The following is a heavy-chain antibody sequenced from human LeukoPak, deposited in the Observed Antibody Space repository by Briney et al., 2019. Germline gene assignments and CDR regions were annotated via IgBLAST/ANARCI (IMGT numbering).Heavy chain of an antibody. CDR3: AREEVAAAADSFDY. D-gene: IGHD6-13*01. V-gene: IGHV3-7*01. CDR2: IKQDGSEK. Sequence: GGSLRLSCAASGFTFSSYWMSWVRQAPGKGLEWVANIKQDGSEKYYVDSVKGRFTISRDNAKNSLYLQMNSLRAEDTAVYYCAREEVAAAADSFDYWGQGTLVTVSS. CDR1: GFTFSSYW. J-gene: IGHJ4*02.